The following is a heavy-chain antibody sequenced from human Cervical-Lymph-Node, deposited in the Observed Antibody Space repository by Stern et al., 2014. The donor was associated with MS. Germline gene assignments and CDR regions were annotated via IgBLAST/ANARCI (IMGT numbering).Heavy chain of an antibody. D-gene: IGHD5-24*01. V-gene: IGHV1-69*01. CDR3: ARVIGDGYDSLDD. CDR2: IIAIIGTT. Sequence: VQLVESGAEVRKPGSSVKVSCKVSGGTLSSNTIVWVRQAPGQGLQWMGGIIAIIGTTDYAQKFHDRVTITADETTTTVYMEVTSLTSEDTAVYYCARVIGDGYDSLDDWGQGTLVTVSS. CDR1: GGTLSSNT. J-gene: IGHJ4*02.